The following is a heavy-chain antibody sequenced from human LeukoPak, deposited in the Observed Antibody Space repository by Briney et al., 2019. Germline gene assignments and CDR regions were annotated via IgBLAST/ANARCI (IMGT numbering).Heavy chain of an antibody. V-gene: IGHV5-51*01. Sequence: GESLKISCEGSGYSFTSYWFGWVRQMPGKGLEWMGIIYPGDSATRYSPSFQGQVTISADKSISTAYLQWSSLKASDTAMYYCARTPGELRPWFDPWGQGTLVTVSS. J-gene: IGHJ5*02. CDR1: GYSFTSYW. CDR3: ARTPGELRPWFDP. CDR2: IYPGDSAT. D-gene: IGHD3-10*01.